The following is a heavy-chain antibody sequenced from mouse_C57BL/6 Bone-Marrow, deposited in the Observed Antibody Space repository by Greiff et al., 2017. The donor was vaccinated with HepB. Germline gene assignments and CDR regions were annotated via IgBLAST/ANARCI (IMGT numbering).Heavy chain of an antibody. CDR1: GYTFTDYY. J-gene: IGHJ2*01. Sequence: EVQLQQSGPELVKPGASVKISCKASGYTFTDYYMNWVKQSHGKSLKWIGDINPNNGGTSYNQKFKGKATLTVDKSSSTAYMELRSLTSEDSAVYYCASRGPPYWGQGTTLTVSS. D-gene: IGHD6-1*01. CDR3: ASRGPPY. V-gene: IGHV1-26*01. CDR2: INPNNGGT.